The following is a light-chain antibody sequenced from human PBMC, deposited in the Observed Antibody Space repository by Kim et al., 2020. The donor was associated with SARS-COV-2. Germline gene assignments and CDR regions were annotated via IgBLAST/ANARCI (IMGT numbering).Light chain of an antibody. V-gene: IGKV3-15*01. CDR3: QQYNNWPRT. Sequence: EILMTQSPAPLSVSPGERATLSCRASQSVRSNLVWYQQQPGQAPRLLIYGASTRATGIPARFSGSGSGTEFTLTISSLQSEDFAVYYCQQYNNWPRTFGQGTKVEIK. CDR2: GAS. CDR1: QSVRSN. J-gene: IGKJ1*01.